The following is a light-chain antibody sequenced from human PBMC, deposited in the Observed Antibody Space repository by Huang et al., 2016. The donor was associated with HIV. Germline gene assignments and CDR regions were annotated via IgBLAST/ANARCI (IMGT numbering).Light chain of an antibody. CDR1: QAISNY. Sequence: DIQMTQSPSAMSASVGDKVTITCRASQAISNYLVWFQQKLGRAPKRLIYAASSLQSGVPSRFSGSGYGTKFTLTISSLQPEDFATYYCLQHHAYPRTFGPGTKVEVK. J-gene: IGKJ1*01. CDR2: AAS. CDR3: LQHHAYPRT. V-gene: IGKV1-17*03.